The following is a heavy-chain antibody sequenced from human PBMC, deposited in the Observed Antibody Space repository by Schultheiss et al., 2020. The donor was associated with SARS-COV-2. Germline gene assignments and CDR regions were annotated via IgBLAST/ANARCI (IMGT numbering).Heavy chain of an antibody. CDR2: IYYSGST. V-gene: IGHV4-31*03. J-gene: IGHJ5*02. D-gene: IGHD3-3*01. Sequence: SETLSLTCTVSGGSISSGGYYWSWIRQHPGKGLEWIGYIYYSGSTYYNPSLKSRVTISVDTSNNQFSLKLSSVTAADTAVYYCARYGRDYDFWSGYYPNWFDPWGQGTLVTVSS. CDR1: GGSISSGGYY. CDR3: ARYGRDYDFWSGYYPNWFDP.